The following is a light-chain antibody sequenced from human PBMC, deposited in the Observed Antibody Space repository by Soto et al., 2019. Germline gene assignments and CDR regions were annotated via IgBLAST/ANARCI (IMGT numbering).Light chain of an antibody. CDR2: AAS. Sequence: EIVMTQSPVTLSVSPGERATLSCWAGQSVGSNLAWYQQRPGQAPRLLIYAASTRAAGVPARFSGSGSGTEFTLTISSLQSEDSAVYYCQKYYGWPLAFGGGTKVDIK. CDR3: QKYYGWPLA. V-gene: IGKV3-15*01. CDR1: QSVGSN. J-gene: IGKJ4*01.